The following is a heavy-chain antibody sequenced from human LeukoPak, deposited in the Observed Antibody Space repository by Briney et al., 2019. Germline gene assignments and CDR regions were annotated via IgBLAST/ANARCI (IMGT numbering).Heavy chain of an antibody. CDR2: INHSGST. J-gene: IGHJ5*02. CDR3: AARTIVVVPAAIVCFDP. Sequence: SETLSLTCAVYGGSFSGYYWSWIRQPPGKRLEWIGEINHSGSTNYNPSLKSRVTISVDTSKNQFSLKLSSVTAADTAVYYCAARTIVVVPAAIVCFDPWGQGTLVTVSS. CDR1: GGSFSGYY. V-gene: IGHV4-34*01. D-gene: IGHD2-2*01.